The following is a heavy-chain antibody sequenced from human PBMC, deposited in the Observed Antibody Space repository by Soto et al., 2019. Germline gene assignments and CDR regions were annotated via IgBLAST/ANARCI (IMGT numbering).Heavy chain of an antibody. J-gene: IGHJ6*03. D-gene: IGHD3-3*01. CDR1: GGSFSGYY. V-gene: IGHV4-34*01. CDR3: ARLAPTIFGVAPSPPYLLYYYYMDV. Sequence: SETLSLTCAVYGGSFSGYYWSWIRQPPGKGLEWIGEINHSGSTNYNPSLKSRVTISVDTSKNQFSLKLSSVTAADTAVYYCARLAPTIFGVAPSPPYLLYYYYMDVWGKGTTVTVSS. CDR2: INHSGST.